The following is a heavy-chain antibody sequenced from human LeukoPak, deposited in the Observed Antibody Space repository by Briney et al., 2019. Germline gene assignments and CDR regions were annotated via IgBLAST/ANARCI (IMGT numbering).Heavy chain of an antibody. V-gene: IGHV1-18*01. CDR1: GYTFTTYG. CDR3: ARSPSQVRGVIITGYFDD. J-gene: IGHJ4*02. Sequence: GASVKVSCKASGYTFTTYGISWLRQAPGQGLEWMRWISAYNGNTNYAQKLQGRVTMTTDTSTSTAYMELGSLRSDDTAVYYCARSPSQVRGVIITGYFDDWGQGTLVTVSS. D-gene: IGHD3-10*01. CDR2: ISAYNGNT.